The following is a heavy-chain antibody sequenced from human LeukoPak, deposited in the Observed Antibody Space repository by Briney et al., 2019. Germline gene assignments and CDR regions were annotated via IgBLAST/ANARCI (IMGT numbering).Heavy chain of an antibody. CDR3: AKDGGVWFGELLAKSYYFDY. J-gene: IGHJ4*02. Sequence: GGSLRLSCAASGFTFSSYCMHWVRQAPGKGLEWVAVISYDGSNKYYADSVKGRFTISRDNSKNTLYLQTNSLRAEDTAVYYCAKDGGVWFGELLAKSYYFDYWGQGTLVTVSS. V-gene: IGHV3-30*18. CDR1: GFTFSSYC. CDR2: ISYDGSNK. D-gene: IGHD3-10*01.